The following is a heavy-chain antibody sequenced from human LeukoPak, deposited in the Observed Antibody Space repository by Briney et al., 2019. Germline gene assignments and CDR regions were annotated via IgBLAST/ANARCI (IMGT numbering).Heavy chain of an antibody. CDR3: ARAVLGYSWVYDY. CDR2: ISSGSGTM. CDR1: GFTFNNYI. D-gene: IGHD5-18*01. V-gene: IGHV3-48*02. Sequence: PGGSLRLSCAASGFTFNNYIMTWVRQAPGRGLEWVSYISSGSGTMYYADSVKGRFIISRDNAKKSLYLQMNSLRDEDTAVYYCARAVLGYSWVYDYWGQGTLVTVSS. J-gene: IGHJ4*02.